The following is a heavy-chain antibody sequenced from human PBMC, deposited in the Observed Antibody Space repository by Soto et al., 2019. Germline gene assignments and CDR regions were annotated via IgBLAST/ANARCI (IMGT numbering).Heavy chain of an antibody. D-gene: IGHD3-10*01. J-gene: IGHJ6*02. CDR2: ISTYTGNT. CDR1: GYTFTNYD. V-gene: IGHV1-18*01. Sequence: QVHLVQSGAEVKKPGASVTVSCKASGYTFTNYDINWVRQAPGQGLEWMGWISTYTGNTNYAQKLQRRVTMTTDTSTSTAYMELRSLRSDYTAVYYCARGYYYGSGRPTPGGMDVWGQGTTVTVSS. CDR3: ARGYYYGSGRPTPGGMDV.